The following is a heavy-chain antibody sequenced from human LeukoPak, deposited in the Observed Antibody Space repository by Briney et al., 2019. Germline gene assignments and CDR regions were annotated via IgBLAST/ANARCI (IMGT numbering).Heavy chain of an antibody. V-gene: IGHV4-59*01. CDR1: AGSIISYY. D-gene: IGHD6-19*01. J-gene: IGHJ4*02. Sequence: SETLSLTCTVSAGSIISYYWTWIRQPPGKGLEWIGYIYYSGSTNYNPSLRSRVTISVDTSKNQFSLRLSSVTAADTAVYYCARQGRAGTTFDYWGQGTLVTVSS. CDR3: ARQGRAGTTFDY. CDR2: IYYSGST.